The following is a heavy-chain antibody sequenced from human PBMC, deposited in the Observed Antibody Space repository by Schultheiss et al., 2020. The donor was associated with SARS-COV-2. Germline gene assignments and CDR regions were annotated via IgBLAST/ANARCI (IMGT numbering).Heavy chain of an antibody. Sequence: SETLSLTCAVYGGSYSGYYWSWIRQPPGKGLEWIGEINHSGSTNYNPSLKSRVTISVDTSKNQFSLKLSSVTAADTAVYYCARDSSTSPRGNWFDPWGQGTLVTVSS. D-gene: IGHD2-2*01. V-gene: IGHV4-34*01. CDR2: INHSGST. CDR3: ARDSSTSPRGNWFDP. J-gene: IGHJ5*02. CDR1: GGSYSGYY.